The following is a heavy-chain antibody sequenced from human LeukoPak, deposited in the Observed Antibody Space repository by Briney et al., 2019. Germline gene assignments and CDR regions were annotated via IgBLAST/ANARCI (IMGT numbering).Heavy chain of an antibody. D-gene: IGHD2-8*02. Sequence: QAGGSLRLSCAASGFTFSSYAMSWVRQAPGKGLEWVSAISGSGGSTYYADSVKGRFTISRDNSKNTLYLQMNSLRAEDTAVYYCAKTPPRASYCTGGVCCWDYWGQGTLVTVSS. J-gene: IGHJ4*02. V-gene: IGHV3-23*01. CDR1: GFTFSSYA. CDR3: AKTPPRASYCTGGVCCWDY. CDR2: ISGSGGST.